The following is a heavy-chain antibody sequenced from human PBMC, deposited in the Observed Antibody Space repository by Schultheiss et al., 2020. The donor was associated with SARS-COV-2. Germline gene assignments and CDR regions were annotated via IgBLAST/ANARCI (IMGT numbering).Heavy chain of an antibody. CDR2: IYYSGST. D-gene: IGHD1-26*01. Sequence: SQTLSLTCTVSGGSISSYYWSWIRQPPGKGLEWIGYIYYSGSTNYNPSLKSRVTISVDTSKNQFSLKLSSVTAADTAVYCCARVPYYPGGAFDIWGQGTMVTVSS. J-gene: IGHJ3*02. CDR3: ARVPYYPGGAFDI. CDR1: GGSISSYY. V-gene: IGHV4-59*01.